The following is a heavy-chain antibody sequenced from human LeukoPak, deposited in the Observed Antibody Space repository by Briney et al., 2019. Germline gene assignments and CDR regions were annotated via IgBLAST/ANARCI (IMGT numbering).Heavy chain of an antibody. J-gene: IGHJ5*02. CDR1: GYTFTSYD. CDR2: MNPNSGNT. V-gene: IGHV1-8*03. CDR3: ARGRATVTTHWFDP. D-gene: IGHD4-11*01. Sequence: ASVKVSCQASGYTFTSYDINWVRQATGQGLEWMGWMNPNSGNTGYAQKFQGRVTINRNTSISTAYMELNSLRSEGTAVYYCARGRATVTTHWFDPWGQGTVVTVSS.